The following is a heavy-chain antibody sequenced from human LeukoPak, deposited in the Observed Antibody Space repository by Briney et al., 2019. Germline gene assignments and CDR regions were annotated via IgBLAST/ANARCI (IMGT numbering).Heavy chain of an antibody. J-gene: IGHJ4*02. CDR1: GGSISSGDYY. D-gene: IGHD3-22*01. CDR2: IYYSGST. V-gene: IGHV4-30-4*01. CDR3: ARGGRYYDSSGYKN. Sequence: SETLSLTCTVSGGSISSGDYYWSWIRQPPGKGLEWIGYIYYSGSTYYNPSLKSRVTISVDTSKNQFSLKLSSVTAADTAVYYCARGGRYYDSSGYKNWGQGTLVTVSS.